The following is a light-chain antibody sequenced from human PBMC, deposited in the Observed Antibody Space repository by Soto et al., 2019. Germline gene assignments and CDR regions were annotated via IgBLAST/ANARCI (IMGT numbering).Light chain of an antibody. J-gene: IGKJ2*01. CDR2: GAS. CDR1: QSVSSN. CDR3: QQYNNWPPGT. Sequence: EIVMTQSPATLSVSPGERATLSCRASQSVSSNLAWYQQKPGQAPRLLIYGASTRATGIPARFSGSGSGTEFTLTISSLQSEDFAVYYCQQYNNWPPGTFRQGTKLEIK. V-gene: IGKV3-15*01.